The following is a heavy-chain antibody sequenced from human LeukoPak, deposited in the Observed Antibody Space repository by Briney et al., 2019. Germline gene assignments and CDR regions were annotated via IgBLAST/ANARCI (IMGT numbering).Heavy chain of an antibody. V-gene: IGHV3-74*01. CDR1: GFTFSSYW. J-gene: IGHJ6*04. Sequence: GGSLRLSCAASGFTFSSYWMHWVRQAPGEGLVWVSRINSDGSSTSYADSAKGRFTISRDNAKNTLYLQMNSLRAEDTAVYYCARDRPLTDYYYGMDVWGKGTTVTVSS. D-gene: IGHD6-6*01. CDR3: ARDRPLTDYYYGMDV. CDR2: INSDGSST.